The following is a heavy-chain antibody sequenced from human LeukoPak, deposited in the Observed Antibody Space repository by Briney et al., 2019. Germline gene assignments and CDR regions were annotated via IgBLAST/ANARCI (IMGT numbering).Heavy chain of an antibody. D-gene: IGHD3-10*01. V-gene: IGHV4-30-4*01. CDR1: GGSISSGDYY. CDR2: TDYSGST. CDR3: ARTKPYYSGSGSYYLDY. J-gene: IGHJ4*02. Sequence: PSETLSLTCTVSGGSISSGDYYWSWIRQPPGKGLEWIGYTDYSGSTYYNPSLKSRLTTSVDTSKNQFSLKLRSVTVADTAVYYCARTKPYYSGSGSYYLDYWGQGTLVTVSS.